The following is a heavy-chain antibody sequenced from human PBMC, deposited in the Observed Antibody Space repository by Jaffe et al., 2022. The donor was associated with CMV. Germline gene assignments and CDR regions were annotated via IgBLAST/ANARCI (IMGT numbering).Heavy chain of an antibody. CDR1: GFTFSSYG. Sequence: QVQLVESGGGVVQPGRSLRLSCAASGFTFSSYGMHWVRQAPGKGLEWVAVIWYDGSNKYYADSVKGRFTISRDNSKNTLYLQMNSLRAEDTAVYYCARDRAVNWFDPWGQGTLVTVSS. CDR2: IWYDGSNK. CDR3: ARDRAVNWFDP. J-gene: IGHJ5*02. V-gene: IGHV3-33*08.